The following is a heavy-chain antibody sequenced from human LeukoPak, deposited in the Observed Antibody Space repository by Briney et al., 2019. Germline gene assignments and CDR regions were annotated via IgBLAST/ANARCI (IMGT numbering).Heavy chain of an antibody. CDR3: ARGNDGYPYYFDY. CDR1: GFTFSRYW. D-gene: IGHD5-18*01. CDR2: INSDGSRT. Sequence: GSXRLSCAASGFTFSRYWMQWARQAPGKGLVWVSRINSDGSRTSYADSVKGRFTISRDNAKNTLYLQMNSLRAEDTAVYYCARGNDGYPYYFDYWGQGTLVTVSS. V-gene: IGHV3-74*01. J-gene: IGHJ4*02.